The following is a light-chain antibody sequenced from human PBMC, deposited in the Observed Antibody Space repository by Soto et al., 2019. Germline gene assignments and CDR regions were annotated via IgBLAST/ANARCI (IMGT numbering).Light chain of an antibody. CDR1: SSDVGSYNY. V-gene: IGLV2-14*01. CDR3: SSYTSSSTYV. Sequence: QCALTQPASVSGSPGQSITISCTGTSSDVGSYNYVSWYQQHPGKAPKLMIYDVTNRPSGVSNRFSGSKSGNTASLTISGLQAEDEADYYCSSYTSSSTYVFGTGTKVTVL. CDR2: DVT. J-gene: IGLJ1*01.